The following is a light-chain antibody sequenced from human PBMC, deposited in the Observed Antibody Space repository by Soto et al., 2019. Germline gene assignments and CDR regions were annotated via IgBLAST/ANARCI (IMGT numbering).Light chain of an antibody. V-gene: IGKV1-5*03. CDR3: QQYSTYPST. J-gene: IGKJ5*01. CDR2: KAS. Sequence: DIQMTQSPSTLSASVGDRVTITCRASQSVTTWLAWYQQKPGKAPKLLIYKASNLESGLPSRFTGSGSGTEFTLTISSLQSDDFATYYCQQYSTYPSTFGQGARLENK. CDR1: QSVTTW.